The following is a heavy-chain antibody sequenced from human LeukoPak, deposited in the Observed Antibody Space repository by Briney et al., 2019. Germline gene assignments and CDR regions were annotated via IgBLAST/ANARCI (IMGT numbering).Heavy chain of an antibody. CDR3: AKGIGYSYGYFDY. D-gene: IGHD5-18*01. V-gene: IGHV3-30*18. J-gene: IGHJ4*02. CDR1: GFTFSSYG. CDR2: ISYDGSNK. Sequence: GGSLRLSCAPSGFTFSSYGMHWVRQAPGKGLEWVAVISYDGSNKYYADSVKGRFTISRDNSKNTLYLQMNSLRAEDTAVYYCAKGIGYSYGYFDYWGQGTLVTVSS.